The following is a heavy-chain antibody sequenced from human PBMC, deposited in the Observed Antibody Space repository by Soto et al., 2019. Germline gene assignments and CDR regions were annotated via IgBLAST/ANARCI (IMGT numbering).Heavy chain of an antibody. CDR2: IYYSGST. J-gene: IGHJ6*02. CDR3: ARRKSSYYYGMDV. CDR1: GVSLSSSSYY. D-gene: IGHD6-6*01. Sequence: XTLSLPCTVSGVSLSSSSYYWGWIRQPPGKGLEWIGNIYYSGSTYYNPSLKSRVTISGDTSKNQFCLKLSSVTAADTAVYYCARRKSSYYYGMDVWGQGTTGTVSS. V-gene: IGHV4-39*01.